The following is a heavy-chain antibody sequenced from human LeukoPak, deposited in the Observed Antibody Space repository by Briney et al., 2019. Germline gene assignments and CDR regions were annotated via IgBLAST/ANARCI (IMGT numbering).Heavy chain of an antibody. V-gene: IGHV5-51*01. CDR1: GYSFTSYW. Sequence: GESLKISSTGSGYSFTSYWIGWVRQMPGKGLEWMGIIYPGDSDTRYSPSFQGQVTISADKSISTAYLQWSSLKASDTAMYYCARRAIVGYCSSTSCSYYFDYWGQGTLVTVSS. CDR3: ARRAIVGYCSSTSCSYYFDY. CDR2: IYPGDSDT. D-gene: IGHD2-2*01. J-gene: IGHJ4*02.